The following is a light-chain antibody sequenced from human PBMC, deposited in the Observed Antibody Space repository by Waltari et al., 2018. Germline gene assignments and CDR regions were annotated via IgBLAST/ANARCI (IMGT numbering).Light chain of an antibody. CDR3: LISYSGVGV. Sequence: QAVVTQEPSLTVSPGGTVTLTCGASAGAVTSGLYPYWFKQKPGQAPRTRIYDTSNKHSWTPARFSGSRLGGKAALTLSGAQPEDEAEYYCLISYSGVGVFGGGTKLTVL. V-gene: IGLV7-46*01. J-gene: IGLJ3*02. CDR2: DTS. CDR1: AGAVTSGLY.